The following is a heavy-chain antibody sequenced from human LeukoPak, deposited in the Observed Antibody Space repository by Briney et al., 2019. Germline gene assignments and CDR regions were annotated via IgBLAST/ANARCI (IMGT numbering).Heavy chain of an antibody. J-gene: IGHJ4*02. D-gene: IGHD3-10*01. CDR1: GFTFSSYG. V-gene: IGHV3-7*01. Sequence: SGGSLRLSCAASGFTFSSYGMHWVRQAPGKGLEWVANIKQDGSEKYYVGSVKGRFTISRDNAKNSLYLQMNSLRAEDTAVYYCARVAGSGSYYTGLFDYWGQGTPVTVSS. CDR3: ARVAGSGSYYTGLFDY. CDR2: IKQDGSEK.